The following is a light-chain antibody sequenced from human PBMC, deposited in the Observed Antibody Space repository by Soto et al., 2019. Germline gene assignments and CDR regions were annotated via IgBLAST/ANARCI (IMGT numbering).Light chain of an antibody. CDR3: RERSDWPRLT. V-gene: IGKV3-11*01. CDR1: QSVSTS. CDR2: DVS. Sequence: EIVLTQSPATLSLSPGERATLPCRASQSVSTSLAWYQQRPAQAPSLLLYDVSNSAAGVPARFSGSGSGTDFALTISNLEPEDCAIDYCRERSDWPRLTFGGGTTVEIK. J-gene: IGKJ4*01.